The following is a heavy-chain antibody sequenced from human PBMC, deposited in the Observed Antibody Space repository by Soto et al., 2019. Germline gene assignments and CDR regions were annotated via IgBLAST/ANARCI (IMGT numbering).Heavy chain of an antibody. Sequence: PSETLSLTCTVSGGSISSYCWSWIRQPPGKGLEWIGYIYYSGSTNYNPSLKSRVTISVDTSKNQFSLKLSSVTAADTAVYYCARELRFLAFYYMDVWGKGTTVT. CDR1: GGSISSYC. CDR2: IYYSGST. J-gene: IGHJ6*03. CDR3: ARELRFLAFYYMDV. D-gene: IGHD3-3*01. V-gene: IGHV4-59*01.